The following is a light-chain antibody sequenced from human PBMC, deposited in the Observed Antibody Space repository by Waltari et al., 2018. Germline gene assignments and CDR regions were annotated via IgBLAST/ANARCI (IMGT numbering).Light chain of an antibody. J-gene: IGLJ3*02. Sequence: HSALTQPRSVSGSPGHSVPISCTGTSSDVGGYDSVSWYQQYPRKAPKLVIYDVSKRPAGVPDRFSGSKSGNTASLTISGLQAEDEADYNCCSYAGRATWAFGGGTKLTVL. CDR3: CSYAGRATWA. CDR1: SSDVGGYDS. V-gene: IGLV2-11*01. CDR2: DVS.